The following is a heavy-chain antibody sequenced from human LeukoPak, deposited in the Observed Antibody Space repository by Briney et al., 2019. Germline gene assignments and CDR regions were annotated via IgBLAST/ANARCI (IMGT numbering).Heavy chain of an antibody. CDR2: ISYDGSNK. Sequence: PGGSLRLSCAASGFTFSSYGMHWVRQAPGKGLEWVAVISYDGSNKYYADSVKGRFTISRDNSKNTLYLQMNSLGAEDTAVYYCAKGDYDILTGYHDYWGQGTLVTVSS. V-gene: IGHV3-30*18. J-gene: IGHJ4*02. CDR1: GFTFSSYG. D-gene: IGHD3-9*01. CDR3: AKGDYDILTGYHDY.